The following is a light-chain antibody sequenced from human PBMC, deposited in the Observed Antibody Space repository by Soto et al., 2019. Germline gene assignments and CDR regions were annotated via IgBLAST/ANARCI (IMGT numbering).Light chain of an antibody. CDR2: DVD. V-gene: IGLV2-11*01. CDR3: CSFAGTYTVV. J-gene: IGLJ2*01. CDR1: GSDVGGYDF. Sequence: QSVLTQPRSVSGSPGQSVTLSCSGTGSDVGGYDFVSWYQQHPGRAPKLMIYDVDKRPSGVPDRYSGSKSGNTASLTISGLQAEDEADYYCCSFAGTYTVVFGGGTELTVL.